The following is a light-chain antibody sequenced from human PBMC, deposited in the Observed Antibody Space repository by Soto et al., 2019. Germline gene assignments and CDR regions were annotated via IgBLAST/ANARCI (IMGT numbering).Light chain of an antibody. V-gene: IGKV3-15*01. CDR3: QQYHTWPVT. J-gene: IGKJ4*01. Sequence: EIVLTQSPATLSLSPGEIATLSFSASQSVSSYLAWYQHKPGQAPRLLISAVSTGATGVPARFSGSGSGTEFTLTINSLQSEDCATYYCQQYHTWPVTFGGGTKVDIK. CDR1: QSVSSY. CDR2: AVS.